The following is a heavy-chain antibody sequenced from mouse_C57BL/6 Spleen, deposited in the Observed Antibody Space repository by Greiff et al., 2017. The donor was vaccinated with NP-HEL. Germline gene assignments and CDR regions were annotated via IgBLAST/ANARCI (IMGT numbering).Heavy chain of an antibody. V-gene: IGHV3-6*01. CDR2: ISYDGSN. CDR1: GYSITSGYY. D-gene: IGHD4-1*02. Sequence: EVKLQESGPGLVKPSQSLSLTCSVTGYSITSGYYWNWIRQFPGNKLEWMGYISYDGSNNYNPSLKNRISITRDTSKNQFFLKLNSVTTEDTATYYCATTGKGRFAYWGQGTLVTVSA. J-gene: IGHJ3*01. CDR3: ATTGKGRFAY.